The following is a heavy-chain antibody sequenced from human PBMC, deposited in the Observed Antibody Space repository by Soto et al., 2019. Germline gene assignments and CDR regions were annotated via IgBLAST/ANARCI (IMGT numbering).Heavy chain of an antibody. D-gene: IGHD2-21*01. J-gene: IGHJ6*03. V-gene: IGHV1-8*01. CDR2: MNPNSGNT. CDR3: ARGHSTSIRIHYMDV. Sequence: ASVKVSCKASGYTFTSYDINCVRQATGQGLEWMGWMNPNSGNTGYAQKFQGRVTMTRNTSISTAYMELSSLRSEDTAVYYCARGHSTSIRIHYMDVWGKGTTVTVSS. CDR1: GYTFTSYD.